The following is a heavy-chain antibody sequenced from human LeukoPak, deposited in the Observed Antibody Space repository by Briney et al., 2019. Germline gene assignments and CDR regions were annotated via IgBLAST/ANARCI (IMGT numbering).Heavy chain of an antibody. D-gene: IGHD1-26*01. CDR1: GFTFSNYG. CDR3: AKGGKWDVTPFDY. Sequence: GGSLRLSCAVSGFTFSNYGMNWVRQAPGKGLEWVSTISGGGGSTYYADSVKGRFTISRDNSKNTLYLQVNSLRAEDTAVYYCAKGGKWDVTPFDYWGQGTLVTVSS. V-gene: IGHV3-23*01. J-gene: IGHJ4*02. CDR2: ISGGGGST.